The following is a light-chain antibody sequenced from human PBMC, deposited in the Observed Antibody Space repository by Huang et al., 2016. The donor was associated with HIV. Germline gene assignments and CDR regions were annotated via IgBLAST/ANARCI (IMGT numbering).Light chain of an antibody. J-gene: IGKJ2*01. V-gene: IGKV3-11*01. CDR1: QSVDRY. CDR2: DAS. Sequence: EIVLTQSPATLSLSPGERATLSCRASQSVDRYLAWYQHKPGQAPRLLIHDASHRATVIPARFSGSGSETDFTLTISSLEPEDFAVYYCHQRSNWPQTFGQGTKVEIK. CDR3: HQRSNWPQT.